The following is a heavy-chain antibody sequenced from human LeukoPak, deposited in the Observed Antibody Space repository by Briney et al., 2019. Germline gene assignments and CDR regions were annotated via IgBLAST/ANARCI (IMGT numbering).Heavy chain of an antibody. CDR1: GFTVSSNY. CDR2: IYSGGST. CDR3: ARDMSLAAAGPLGLGY. V-gene: IGHV3-53*01. J-gene: IGHJ4*02. D-gene: IGHD6-13*01. Sequence: AGGSLRLSCAASGFTVSSNYMSWVRRAPGKGLEWVSVIYSGGSTYYADSVKGRFTISRDNSKNTLYLQMNSLRAEDTAMYYCARDMSLAAAGPLGLGYWGQGTLVTVSS.